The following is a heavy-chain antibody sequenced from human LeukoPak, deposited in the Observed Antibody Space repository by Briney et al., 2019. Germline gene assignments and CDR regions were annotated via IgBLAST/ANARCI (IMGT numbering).Heavy chain of an antibody. CDR1: GFTVSSNY. V-gene: IGHV3-53*01. CDR2: IYSGSST. J-gene: IGHJ4*02. CDR3: ARVAMTTVYYFDY. Sequence: GGSLRLSCAASGFTVSSNYMSWVRQAPGKGLEWVSVIYSGSSTYYADSVKGRFTISRDNSKNTLYLQMNSLRAEDTAVYYCARVAMTTVYYFDYWGQGTLVTVSS. D-gene: IGHD4-17*01.